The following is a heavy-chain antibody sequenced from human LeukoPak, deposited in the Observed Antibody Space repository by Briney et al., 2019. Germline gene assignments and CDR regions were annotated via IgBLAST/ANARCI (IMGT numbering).Heavy chain of an antibody. D-gene: IGHD1-7*01. V-gene: IGHV3-20*01. CDR3: ARGNSNFDY. CDR1: GFTSDDYG. Sequence: GGSLRLSCAASGFTSDDYGMSWVRQAPGKGLEWVSGIHRNGGRTGYADSVKGRFTISRDNAKNSLYLQMNSLRAEDTALYHCARGNSNFDYWGQGTLVTVSS. CDR2: IHRNGGRT. J-gene: IGHJ4*02.